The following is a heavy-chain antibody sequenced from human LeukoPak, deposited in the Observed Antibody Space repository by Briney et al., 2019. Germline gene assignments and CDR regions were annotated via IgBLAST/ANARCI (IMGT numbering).Heavy chain of an antibody. CDR1: GYTFTSYY. V-gene: IGHV1-46*01. J-gene: IGHJ5*02. D-gene: IGHD5-12*01. Sequence: ASVKVSCKASGYTFTSYYMHWVRQAPGQGLEWMGTIDPSSSSTSFARNSQGRVTMTRDTSTTTVYMELSSLRSEDTAVYFCARDRIVANRGSTPGCLDPWGQGTLVTVSS. CDR3: ARDRIVANRGSTPGCLDP. CDR2: IDPSSSST.